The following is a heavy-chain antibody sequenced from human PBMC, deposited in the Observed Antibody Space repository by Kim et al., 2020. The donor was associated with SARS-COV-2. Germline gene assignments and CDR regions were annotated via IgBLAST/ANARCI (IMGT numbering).Heavy chain of an antibody. CDR3: AKDANAGWLRLQGARRAYYYYGMDV. Sequence: GGSLRLSCAASGFTFGDSGMHWVRQAPGKGLEWVSGISWNSGSGASADSVQGRFTISSANAKNSLYLQMNSLRAEDTALYYCAKDANAGWLRLQGARRAYYYYGMDVWGQGTTVTVSS. CDR1: GFTFGDSG. CDR2: ISWNSGSG. V-gene: IGHV3-9*01. J-gene: IGHJ6*02. D-gene: IGHD5-12*01.